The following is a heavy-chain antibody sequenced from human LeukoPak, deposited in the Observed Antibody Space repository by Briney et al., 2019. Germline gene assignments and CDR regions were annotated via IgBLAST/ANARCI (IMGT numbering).Heavy chain of an antibody. D-gene: IGHD1-26*01. CDR3: ATDSPLGIVGASYYYYGMDV. J-gene: IGHJ6*02. CDR1: GYTFTSYY. V-gene: IGHV1-46*01. Sequence: ASVKVSCKASGYTFTSYYMHWVRQAPGQGLEWMGIINPSGGSTSYAQKFQGRVTMTEDTSTDTAYMELSSLRSEDTAVYYCATDSPLGIVGASYYYYGMDVWGQGTTVTVSS. CDR2: INPSGGST.